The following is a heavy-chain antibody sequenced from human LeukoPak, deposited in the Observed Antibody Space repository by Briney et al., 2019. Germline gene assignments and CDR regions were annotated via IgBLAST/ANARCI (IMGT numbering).Heavy chain of an antibody. D-gene: IGHD3-10*01. V-gene: IGHV3-21*01. CDR1: RFTFSSYS. CDR2: ISSSSSYI. J-gene: IGHJ4*02. Sequence: PGGSLRLSCAASRFTFSSYSMNWVRQAPGKGLEWVSSISSSSSYIYYADSVKGRFTISRDNAKNSLYLQMNSLRAEDTAVYYCARVSSGSGSYQDYWGQGTLVTVSS. CDR3: ARVSSGSGSYQDY.